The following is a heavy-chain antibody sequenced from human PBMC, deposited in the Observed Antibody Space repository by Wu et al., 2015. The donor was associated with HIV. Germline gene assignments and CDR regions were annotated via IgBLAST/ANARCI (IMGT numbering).Heavy chain of an antibody. Sequence: QVQLVQSGAEVKKPGSSVKVSCKASGGTFSSYAISWVRQAPGQGLEWMGGIIPIFGTANYAQKFQGRVTITADESTSTAYMELRSLTSDDTAVYYCARGSPYSYGSGSSLSMDVVGPGDHGHRLL. V-gene: IGHV1-69*12. CDR2: IIPIFGTA. J-gene: IGHJ6*02. D-gene: IGHD3-10*01. CDR3: ARGSPYSYGSGSSLSMDV. CDR1: GGTFSSYA.